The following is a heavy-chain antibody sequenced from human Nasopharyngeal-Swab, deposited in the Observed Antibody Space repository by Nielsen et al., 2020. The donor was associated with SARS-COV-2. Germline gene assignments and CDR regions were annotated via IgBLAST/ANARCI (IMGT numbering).Heavy chain of an antibody. CDR2: IYYSGST. CDR1: GGSISSYY. Sequence: SETLSLTCTVSGGSISSYYWSWIRQPPGKGLEWIGYIYYSGSTNYNPSLKSRVTISVDTSKNQFSLKLSSVTAADTAVYYCARNLVGYYYDMVGAFVIWGQGTMVTVSS. V-gene: IGHV4-59*13. D-gene: IGHD3-22*01. J-gene: IGHJ3*02. CDR3: ARNLVGYYYDMVGAFVI.